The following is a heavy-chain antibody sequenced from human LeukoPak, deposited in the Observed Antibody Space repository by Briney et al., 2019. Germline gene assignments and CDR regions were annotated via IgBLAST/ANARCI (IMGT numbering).Heavy chain of an antibody. D-gene: IGHD6-19*01. CDR1: GFTFGDYA. CDR2: ISGSGGST. V-gene: IGHV3-23*01. Sequence: TGGSLRLSCTTSGFTFGDYAMSWFRQAPGKGLEWVSAISGSGGSTYYADSVKGRFTISRDNSKNTLYLQMNSLRAEDTAVYYCAKAPKGSGWYFDWSDAFDIWGQGTMVTVSS. J-gene: IGHJ3*02. CDR3: AKAPKGSGWYFDWSDAFDI.